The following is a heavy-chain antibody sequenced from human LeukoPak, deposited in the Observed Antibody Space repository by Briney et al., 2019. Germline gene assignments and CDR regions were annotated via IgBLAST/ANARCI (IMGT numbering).Heavy chain of an antibody. V-gene: IGHV3-11*05. CDR2: ISCSSSYT. D-gene: IGHD4-23*01. J-gene: IGHJ4*02. Sequence: PGGSLRLSCAASGFTFSDYYTSWIRQAPGKGLEWVSYISCSSSYTNYADSVKGRFTISRDNAKNSLYLQMNSLRAEDTAVYYCARVRGYDPLYGGNFYFDYWGQGTLVTASS. CDR1: GFTFSDYY. CDR3: ARVRGYDPLYGGNFYFDY.